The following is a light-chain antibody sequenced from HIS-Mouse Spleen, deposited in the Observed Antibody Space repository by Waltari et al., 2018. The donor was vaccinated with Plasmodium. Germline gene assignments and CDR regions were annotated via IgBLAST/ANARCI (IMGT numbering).Light chain of an antibody. CDR3: QQYNNWSFT. CDR2: GAT. CDR1: QSVSSN. Sequence: IVMTQSPATLSVSPGERATLSCRASQSVSSNLAWYQQKPGQAPRLLIYGATTRTTGIPARFSGSVSGTEFTLTISSLPSEDFAVYYCQQYNNWSFTFGPGTKVDIK. V-gene: IGKV3-15*01. J-gene: IGKJ3*01.